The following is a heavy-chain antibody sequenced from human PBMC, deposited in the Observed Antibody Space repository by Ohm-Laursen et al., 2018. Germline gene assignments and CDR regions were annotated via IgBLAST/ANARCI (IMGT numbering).Heavy chain of an antibody. CDR3: ARTLFSSSSYFDN. J-gene: IGHJ4*02. CDR1: GFTFSSYA. Sequence: SLRLSCAASGFTFSSYAMSWVRQAPGEGLEWVSIIYSGGATYYADPVRGRFTISRDNSKNTVFLQMNSLRAEDTAVYYCARTLFSSSSYFDNWGQGTLVIVSS. CDR2: IYSGGAT. V-gene: IGHV3-66*01. D-gene: IGHD6-6*01.